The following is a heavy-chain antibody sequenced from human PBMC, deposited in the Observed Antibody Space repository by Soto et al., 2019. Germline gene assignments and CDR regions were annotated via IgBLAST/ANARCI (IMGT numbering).Heavy chain of an antibody. V-gene: IGHV3-23*01. CDR2: IGGADDS. D-gene: IGHD2-8*01. CDR1: RFTFSDYA. Sequence: PGGSLRLSCAASRFTFSDYAMTWVRQAPGKGLEWVSSIGGADDSYYTDSVKGRFTISRDNSRNTLFLQMNSLRAEDTAVYYCAKDRMDHNGVWDPFDIWGQGTMVTVSS. J-gene: IGHJ3*02. CDR3: AKDRMDHNGVWDPFDI.